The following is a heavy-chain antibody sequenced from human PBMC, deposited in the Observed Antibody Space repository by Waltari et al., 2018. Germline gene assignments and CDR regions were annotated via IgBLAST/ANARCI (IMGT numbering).Heavy chain of an antibody. D-gene: IGHD6-19*01. CDR2: ISSNGGST. J-gene: IGHJ3*02. Sequence: EVQLVESGGGLVQPGGCLRLPCAASGFTFSSYAMTWVRQAPGKGLEYVSAISSNGGSTYYTNSVKGRFTISRDNSKNTLYLQMGSLRAEDMAVYYCARFGIAVAGTGDAFDIWGQGTMVTVSS. V-gene: IGHV3-64*01. CDR3: ARFGIAVAGTGDAFDI. CDR1: GFTFSSYA.